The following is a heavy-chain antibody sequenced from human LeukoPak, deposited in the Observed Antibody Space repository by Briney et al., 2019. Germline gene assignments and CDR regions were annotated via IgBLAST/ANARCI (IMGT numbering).Heavy chain of an antibody. J-gene: IGHJ6*02. V-gene: IGHV1-2*02. CDR3: ARDMYGDYYYYGVDV. CDR1: GYSFTVYY. D-gene: IGHD4-17*01. CDR2: INPNSCGT. Sequence: ASVNLSCNASGYSFTVYYMHWVRQAPGQEPEWMGWINPNSCGTNYAQKFQGRVTMTRDTSIRIAYMELSRLRSDDTAVYYCARDMYGDYYYYGVDVWGQGTTVTVSS.